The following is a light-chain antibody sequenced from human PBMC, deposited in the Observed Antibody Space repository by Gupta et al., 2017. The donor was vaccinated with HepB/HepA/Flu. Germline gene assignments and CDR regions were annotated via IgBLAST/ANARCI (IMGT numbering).Light chain of an antibody. V-gene: IGKV4-1*01. J-gene: IGKJ4*01. Sequence: LVMTHSPVSLAVSLGERATLICKPRQSVLYSPHNKNHIALYPQTRAPPPAPLFSWPSTRESGVPARCSGSGSATDYTIPISSLQAEDVAVDYCRQYYSTPPLTFGGGTKVEIK. CDR2: WPS. CDR1: QSVLYSPHNKNH. CDR3: RQYYSTPPLT.